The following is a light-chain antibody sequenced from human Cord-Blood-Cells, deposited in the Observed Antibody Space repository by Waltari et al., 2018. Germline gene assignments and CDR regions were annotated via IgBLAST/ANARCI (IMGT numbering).Light chain of an antibody. J-gene: IGKJ5*01. CDR3: QQSYSTPIT. CDR1: HSISSY. CDR2: AAS. V-gene: IGKV1-39*01. Sequence: DLPMSHTLSSLTASVGERAHLTGRASHSISSYLNWYQQKPGKAPKLLIYAASSLQSGVPSRFSGSGSGTDFTLTISSLQPEDFATYYCQQSYSTPITFGQGTRLEIK.